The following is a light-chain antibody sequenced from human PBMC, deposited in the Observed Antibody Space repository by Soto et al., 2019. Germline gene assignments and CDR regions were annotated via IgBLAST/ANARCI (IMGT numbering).Light chain of an antibody. CDR1: QSVSSSY. Sequence: LSPGERATLSCRASQSVSSSYLAWYQQKPGQAPRLLIYGTSSRATGIPDRFSGSGSGTDFTLTISRLEPEDFAVYYCQQYGSSPPITFGQGTRLEIK. CDR3: QQYGSSPPIT. J-gene: IGKJ5*01. V-gene: IGKV3-20*01. CDR2: GTS.